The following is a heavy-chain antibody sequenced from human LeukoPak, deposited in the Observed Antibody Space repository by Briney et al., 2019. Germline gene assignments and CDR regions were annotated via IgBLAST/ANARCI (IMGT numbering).Heavy chain of an antibody. V-gene: IGHV1-69*05. CDR2: IIPNFGTA. D-gene: IGHD1-26*01. Sequence: ASVKVSCKASGGTFSSYAISWVRQAPGQGLEWMGGIIPNFGTANYAQKFQGRVTITTDESTSTAYMELSSLRSEDTAVYYCARGRAESLYYFDYWGQGTLVTVSS. CDR1: GGTFSSYA. CDR3: ARGRAESLYYFDY. J-gene: IGHJ4*02.